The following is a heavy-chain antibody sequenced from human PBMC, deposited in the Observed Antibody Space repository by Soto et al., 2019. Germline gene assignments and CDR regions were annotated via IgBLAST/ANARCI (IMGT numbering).Heavy chain of an antibody. CDR3: ARDSEGIYCSSTSCYGAYYFDY. CDR1: GGSISSSNW. Sequence: QVQLQESGPGLVKPSGTLSLTCAVSGGSISSSNWWSWVRQPPGKGLEWIGEIYHSGSTNYNPSLKRRVTISVDKSKNQFSLKLSSVTAADTAVYYWARDSEGIYCSSTSCYGAYYFDYWGQGTLVTVSS. CDR2: IYHSGST. J-gene: IGHJ4*02. D-gene: IGHD2-2*01. V-gene: IGHV4-4*02.